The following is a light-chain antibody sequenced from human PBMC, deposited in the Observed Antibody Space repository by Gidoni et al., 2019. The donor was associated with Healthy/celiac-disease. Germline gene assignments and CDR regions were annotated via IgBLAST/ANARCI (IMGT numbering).Light chain of an antibody. CDR3: QQRSNWLT. J-gene: IGKJ4*01. CDR2: DAS. V-gene: IGKV3-11*01. CDR1: QSVSSY. Sequence: EIVLTQSPATLSLSPGERATLSCRPSQSVSSYLAWYQQKPGQAPRLLIYDASNRATGIPARFSGSGSGTDFTLTISSLEPEDFAVYYCQQRSNWLTFGGXTKVEIK.